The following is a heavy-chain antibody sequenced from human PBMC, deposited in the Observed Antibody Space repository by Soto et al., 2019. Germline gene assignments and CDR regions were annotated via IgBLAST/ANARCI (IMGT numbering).Heavy chain of an antibody. CDR2: IYGGDSAT. D-gene: IGHD3-10*01. Sequence: GESLKISCKGSGYSFTSYWIGWVRQMPGKGLEWMGIIYGGDSATRYSPSFQGQVTISLDKSISTAYLQWSSLKASDTAMYYCARHGPYYGSGSFYNVLDYWGQGTLVTVSS. J-gene: IGHJ4*02. CDR3: ARHGPYYGSGSFYNVLDY. CDR1: GYSFTSYW. V-gene: IGHV5-51*01.